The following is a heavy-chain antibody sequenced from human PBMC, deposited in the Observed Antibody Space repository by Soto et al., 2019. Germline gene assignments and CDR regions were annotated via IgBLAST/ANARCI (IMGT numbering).Heavy chain of an antibody. CDR3: ARDFERSAIGP. CDR2: IYYSGNT. J-gene: IGHJ5*02. Sequence: KPSETLSLTCSVSGGSISSGYYYWSWIRQPPGKGLEWIGNIYYSGNTYYNPSLRSRVTISADTSENKFSLTLKSVTAADTAVYFCARDFERSAIGPWGQGTSVTVSS. V-gene: IGHV4-30-4*01. CDR1: GGSISSGYYY. D-gene: IGHD3-9*01.